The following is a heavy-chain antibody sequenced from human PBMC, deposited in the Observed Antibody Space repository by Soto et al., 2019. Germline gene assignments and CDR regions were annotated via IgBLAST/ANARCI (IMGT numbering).Heavy chain of an antibody. V-gene: IGHV3-23*01. J-gene: IGHJ4*02. CDR1: GFTFSSYA. CDR2: ISGSGGST. D-gene: IGHD5-18*01. CDR3: ANDPLEIQLWPKYYFDY. Sequence: GGSLRLSCAASGFTFSSYAMSWVRQAPGKGLEWVSAISGSGGSTYYADPVKGRFTISRDNSKNTLYLQMNSLRAEDTAVYYCANDPLEIQLWPKYYFDYWGQGTLVTV.